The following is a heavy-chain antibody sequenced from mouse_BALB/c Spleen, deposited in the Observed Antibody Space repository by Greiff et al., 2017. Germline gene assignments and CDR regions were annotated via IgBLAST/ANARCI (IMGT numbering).Heavy chain of an antibody. CDR2: ISSGSSTI. CDR3: ARGRGSSYLYYAMDY. CDR1: GFTFSSFG. J-gene: IGHJ4*01. V-gene: IGHV5-17*02. D-gene: IGHD1-1*01. Sequence: DVKLVESGGGLVQPGGSRKLSCAASGFTFSSFGMHWVRQAPEKGLEWVAYISSGSSTIYYADTVKGRFTISRDNPKNTLFLQMTSLRSEDTAMYYCARGRGSSYLYYAMDYWGQGTSVTVSS.